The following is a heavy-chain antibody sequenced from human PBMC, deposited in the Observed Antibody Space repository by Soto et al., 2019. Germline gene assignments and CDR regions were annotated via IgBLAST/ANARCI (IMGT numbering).Heavy chain of an antibody. D-gene: IGHD4-4*01. CDR3: ATTGYSNDGMFDS. CDR1: GFSFDRAW. CDR2: IKTKTDGGTT. Sequence: EVQLVESGGGLVKPGGSLTLSCSASGFSFDRAWASWVRQAPGRGLEWVGLIKTKTDGGTTDYAASVKGRFTISKDESDKTVYLHMNRLKTEDTAFYYCATTGYSNDGMFDSWGQGSLVTVSS. V-gene: IGHV3-15*01. J-gene: IGHJ4*02.